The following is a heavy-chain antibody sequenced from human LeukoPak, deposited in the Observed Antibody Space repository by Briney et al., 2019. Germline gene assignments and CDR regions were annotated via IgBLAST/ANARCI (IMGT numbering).Heavy chain of an antibody. Sequence: GGSLRLSCAASGFTVSSNYMNWVRQAPGKGLEWVSIICSGGNTYYADSVKGRFTISRDNSKNTLYLQMNSLRAEDTAVYYCAKEAYRGSYYDFDYWGQGTLVTVSS. CDR3: AKEAYRGSYYDFDY. CDR1: GFTVSSNY. J-gene: IGHJ4*02. D-gene: IGHD1-26*01. V-gene: IGHV3-53*01. CDR2: ICSGGNT.